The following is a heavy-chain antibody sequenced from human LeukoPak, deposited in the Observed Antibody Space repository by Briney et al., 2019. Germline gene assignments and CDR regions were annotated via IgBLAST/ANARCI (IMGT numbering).Heavy chain of an antibody. D-gene: IGHD6-6*01. CDR3: ARHGSSSSTSWFDP. J-gene: IGHJ5*02. CDR2: IYYSGST. V-gene: IGHV4-39*01. Sequence: SVTLSLTCTVSGGSISSSVYFWGWIRQPPGRGLEWIGSIYYSGSTYYNLSLKSRVTISVDTSKNQFSLKLSSVTAADTAVYYCARHGSSSSTSWFDPWGQGTLVTVSS. CDR1: GGSISSSVYF.